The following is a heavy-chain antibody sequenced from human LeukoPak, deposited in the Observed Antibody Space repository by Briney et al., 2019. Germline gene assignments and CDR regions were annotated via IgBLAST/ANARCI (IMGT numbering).Heavy chain of an antibody. D-gene: IGHD3-22*01. Sequence: ASVKVSCKASGGTFSSYAISWVRQAPGQGLEWMGRIIPILGIANYAQKFQGRVTITADKSTSTAYMELSSLRSEDTAVYYCASIPPSYYYDSSVYVWGQGTLVTVSS. CDR1: GGTFSSYA. CDR2: IIPILGIA. CDR3: ASIPPSYYYDSSVYV. J-gene: IGHJ4*02. V-gene: IGHV1-69*04.